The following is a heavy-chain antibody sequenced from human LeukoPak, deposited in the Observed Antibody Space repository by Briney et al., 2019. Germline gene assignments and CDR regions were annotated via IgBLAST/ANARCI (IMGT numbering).Heavy chain of an antibody. D-gene: IGHD2-21*01. CDR3: AKDGPYCGGITCYFRYFDL. CDR2: ISNDGSII. CDR1: GFMFSDYG. Sequence: GRSLRLSCAASGFMFSDYGMHWVRQAPGKGLEWVAVISNDGSIIYYADSVKGRFIISRDNSKNTLHLQMNSLRPDDTAVYYCAKDGPYCGGITCYFRYFDLWGRGTLVTVSS. V-gene: IGHV3-30*18. J-gene: IGHJ2*01.